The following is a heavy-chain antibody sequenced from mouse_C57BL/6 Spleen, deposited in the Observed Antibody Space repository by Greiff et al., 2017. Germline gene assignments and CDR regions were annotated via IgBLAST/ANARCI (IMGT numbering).Heavy chain of an antibody. CDR3: AIYYSELTGTRYYYAMDY. D-gene: IGHD4-1*01. CDR2: IWGDGST. Sequence: QVQLKQSGPGLVAPSQSLSITCTVSGFSLTSYGVSWVRQPPGKGLEWLGVIWGDGSTNYHSALISRLSISKDNYKSHVFLRLNSLQTDDTATYYCAIYYSELTGTRYYYAMDYWGQGTSVTVSS. CDR1: GFSLTSYG. J-gene: IGHJ4*01. V-gene: IGHV2-3*01.